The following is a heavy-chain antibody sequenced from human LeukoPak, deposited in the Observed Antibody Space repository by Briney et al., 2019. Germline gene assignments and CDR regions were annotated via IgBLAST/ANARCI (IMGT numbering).Heavy chain of an antibody. J-gene: IGHJ4*02. Sequence: SETLSLTCTVSGDSISSSYWSWIRQPAGKGLEYIGRIYISGSTNYNPSLKSRVTMSLDTSKNQFSLKLTSVTAADTAVYYCARERDEVAAIRFDYWGRGTLVAVSS. CDR2: IYISGST. V-gene: IGHV4-4*07. CDR3: ARERDEVAAIRFDY. CDR1: GDSISSSY. D-gene: IGHD5-12*01.